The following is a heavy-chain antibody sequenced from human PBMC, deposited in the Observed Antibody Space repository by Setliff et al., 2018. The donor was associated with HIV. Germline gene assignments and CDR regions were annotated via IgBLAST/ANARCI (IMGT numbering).Heavy chain of an antibody. CDR3: ARRQWLAANFDS. Sequence: PSETLSLTCAVFRGSFSGYYWTWIRQAPGKGLEWIGDINHKGSTNYKSSHKSRVTISMDTSKNQFSLKLTSVTAADTAVYFCARRQWLAANFDSWGQGTLVTVSS. V-gene: IGHV4-34*01. J-gene: IGHJ5*01. CDR2: INHKGST. D-gene: IGHD6-19*01. CDR1: RGSFSGYY.